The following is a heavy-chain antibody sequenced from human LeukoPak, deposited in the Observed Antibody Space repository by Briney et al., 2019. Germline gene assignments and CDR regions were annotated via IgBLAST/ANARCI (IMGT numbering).Heavy chain of an antibody. Sequence: SETLSLTCTVSGGSISSSSYYWGWIRQPPGKGLEWIGSIYYSGSTNYNPSLKSRVTISVDTSKNQFSLKLSSVTAADTAVYYCASLSTSLDAFDIWGQGTMVTVSS. CDR1: GGSISSSSYY. CDR3: ASLSTSLDAFDI. J-gene: IGHJ3*02. V-gene: IGHV4-39*07. CDR2: IYYSGST. D-gene: IGHD2-2*01.